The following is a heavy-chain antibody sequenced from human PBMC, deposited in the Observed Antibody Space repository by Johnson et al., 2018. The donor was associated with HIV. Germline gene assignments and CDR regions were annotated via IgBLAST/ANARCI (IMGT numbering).Heavy chain of an antibody. Sequence: VQLVESGGGVVQPGRSLRLSCAASGFTFDDYAMIWVRQAPGKGLEWVSAINNSVGGTYSADSVKGRFTISRANSKNTLYLQMTRLSAEDTAMYYCAKEEGLAAAGTGEAFGIRGQGTMVTVSS. V-gene: IGHV3-23*04. D-gene: IGHD6-13*01. CDR2: INNSVGGT. CDR3: AKEEGLAAAGTGEAFGI. J-gene: IGHJ3*02. CDR1: GFTFDDYA.